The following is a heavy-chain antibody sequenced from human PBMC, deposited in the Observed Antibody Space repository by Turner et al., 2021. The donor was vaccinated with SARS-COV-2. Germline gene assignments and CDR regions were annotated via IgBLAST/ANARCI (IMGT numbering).Heavy chain of an antibody. CDR2: SSGTDDST. V-gene: IGHV3-23*01. CDR3: AKGKGVLMVYAIPV. Sequence: EVQLLESGGGLVQPGGSLRLSCAASGFTFRNYAMSWVRQAPGKGLEWVSSSSGTDDSTFYADSVKGRFTISRDTSKNTLYLQMNSLRAEDAAVYYCAKGKGVLMVYAIPVWGQGTLVTVSS. J-gene: IGHJ4*02. D-gene: IGHD2-8*01. CDR1: GFTFRNYA.